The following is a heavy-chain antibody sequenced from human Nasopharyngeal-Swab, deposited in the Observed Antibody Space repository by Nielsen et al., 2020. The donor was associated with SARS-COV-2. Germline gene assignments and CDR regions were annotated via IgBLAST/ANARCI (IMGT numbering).Heavy chain of an antibody. V-gene: IGHV3-23*01. Sequence: GGSLRLSCAASGFTFSSYAMSRVRQAPGKGLEWVSAISGSGGSTYYADSVKGRFTISRDNSKNTLYLQMNSLRAEDTAVYYCAKEEVSTTGTRDYYYYYMDVWGKGTTVTVSS. J-gene: IGHJ6*03. CDR3: AKEEVSTTGTRDYYYYYMDV. CDR1: GFTFSSYA. CDR2: ISGSGGST. D-gene: IGHD1-1*01.